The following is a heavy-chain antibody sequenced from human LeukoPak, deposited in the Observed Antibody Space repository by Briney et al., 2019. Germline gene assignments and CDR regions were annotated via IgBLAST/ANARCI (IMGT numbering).Heavy chain of an antibody. CDR1: GFSLSNARMG. D-gene: IGHD2-15*01. CDR3: ARILGDCSSGKCFEYYFDF. J-gene: IGHJ4*02. V-gene: IGHV2-26*01. CDR2: TIWNEEN. Sequence: SGPVLVKPTETLTLTCTVSGFSLSNARMGVSWIRQPPGKAPEWLAHTIWNEENSFGTSLKSRLTNSKVTSTRQVVISMTNMDSVDTATYYSARILGDCSSGKCFEYYFDFWGQGTLVTVSS.